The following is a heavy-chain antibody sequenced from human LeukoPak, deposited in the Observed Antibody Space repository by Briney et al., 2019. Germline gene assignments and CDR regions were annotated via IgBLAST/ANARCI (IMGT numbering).Heavy chain of an antibody. V-gene: IGHV4-39*07. D-gene: IGHD3-22*01. CDR2: IYYSGST. Sequence: SETLSPTCTVSGGSISSSSYYWGWIRQPPGKGLEWIGSIYYSGSTYYNPSLKSRVTISVDTSKNQFSLKLSSVTAADTAVYFCARGVTMIGRLRFDPWGQGTLVTVSS. CDR3: ARGVTMIGRLRFDP. CDR1: GGSISSSSYY. J-gene: IGHJ5*02.